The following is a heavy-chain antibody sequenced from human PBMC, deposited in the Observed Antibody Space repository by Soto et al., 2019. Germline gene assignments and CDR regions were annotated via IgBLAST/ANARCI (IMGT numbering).Heavy chain of an antibody. V-gene: IGHV1-18*01. CDR2: ISAYNGNT. CDR3: ARDREYSSSWYPFDY. Sequence: AYVKVSCKASGYTFTSYGISWVRQAPGQGLEWMGWISAYNGNTNYAQKLQGRVTMTTDTSTSTAYMELRSLRSDDTAVYYCARDREYSSSWYPFDYWGQGTLVTVSS. J-gene: IGHJ4*02. CDR1: GYTFTSYG. D-gene: IGHD6-13*01.